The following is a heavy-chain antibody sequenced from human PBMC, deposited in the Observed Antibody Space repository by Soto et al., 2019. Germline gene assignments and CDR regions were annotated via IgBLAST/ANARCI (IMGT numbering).Heavy chain of an antibody. CDR2: ISSSSSYI. CDR1: GFTFSSYS. J-gene: IGHJ5*01. CDR3: ARNDDAYVFWSAFIDS. Sequence: GGSLRLSCAASGFTFSSYSMNWVRQAPGKGLEWVSSISSSSSYIYYADSVKGRFTISRDNAKNSLYLQMNSLRAEDTAVYYCARNDDAYVFWSAFIDSWGQGTLVTVSS. D-gene: IGHD3-3*01. V-gene: IGHV3-21*01.